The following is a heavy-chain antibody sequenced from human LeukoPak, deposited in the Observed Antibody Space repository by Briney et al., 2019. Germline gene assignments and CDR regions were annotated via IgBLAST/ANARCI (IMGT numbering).Heavy chain of an antibody. J-gene: IGHJ5*02. V-gene: IGHV3-74*01. CDR3: ARGTYGLRIDNWFDP. CDR1: GFTFSSYW. Sequence: GGSLRLSCAASGFTFSSYWMHWVRQASGKGLVWVSRINNDGSSTSYADSVKGRFTISRDNAKNTLYPQMNNLRAEDTAVYYCARGTYGLRIDNWFDPWGQGTLVTVSS. D-gene: IGHD1-26*01. CDR2: INNDGSST.